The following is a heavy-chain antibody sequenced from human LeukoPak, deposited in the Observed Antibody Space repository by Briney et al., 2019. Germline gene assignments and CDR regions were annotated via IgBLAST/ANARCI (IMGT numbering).Heavy chain of an antibody. D-gene: IGHD3-3*01. V-gene: IGHV4-31*03. CDR2: IYYSGST. Sequence: SETLSLTCTVSGGSISSGGYHWSWIRQHPGKGLEWIGYIYYSGSTYYNPSLKSRVTISVDTSKNQFSLKLSSVTAADTAVYYCAGNRDPFGVDVWGQGTTVTVSS. J-gene: IGHJ6*02. CDR3: AGNRDPFGVDV. CDR1: GGSISSGGYH.